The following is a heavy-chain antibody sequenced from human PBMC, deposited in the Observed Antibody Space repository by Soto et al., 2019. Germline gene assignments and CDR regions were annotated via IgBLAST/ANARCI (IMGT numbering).Heavy chain of an antibody. CDR2: ISGSGGSI. J-gene: IGHJ4*02. CDR3: VKGISYGYYFLDY. V-gene: IGHV3-23*01. CDR1: GFTFSSYA. Sequence: DVQLLESGGDLLQPGESLRLSCVASGFTFSSYAMNWVRQAPGMGLEWVSTISGSGGSIYYADSVKGRFAISRDNSKNTLFLQMSSMRVEDTAIYYCVKGISYGYYFLDYWGQGTLVTVSS. D-gene: IGHD5-18*01.